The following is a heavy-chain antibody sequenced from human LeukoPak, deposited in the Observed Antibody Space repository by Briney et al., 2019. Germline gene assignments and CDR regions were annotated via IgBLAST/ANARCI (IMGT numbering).Heavy chain of an antibody. Sequence: GGTLRLSCAASGFTFSSYYMSWVRQAPGKGLEWVSAISGSGGSTYYADSVKGRFTISRDNSKNTLYLQMNSLRAEDTAVYYCANGPSYYGSGRFDYGGQGTLVTVSA. J-gene: IGHJ4*02. D-gene: IGHD3-10*01. V-gene: IGHV3-23*01. CDR1: GFTFSSYY. CDR3: ANGPSYYGSGRFDY. CDR2: ISGSGGST.